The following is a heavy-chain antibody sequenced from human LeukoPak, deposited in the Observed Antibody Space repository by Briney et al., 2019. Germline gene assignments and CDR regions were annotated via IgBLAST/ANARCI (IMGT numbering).Heavy chain of an antibody. CDR2: IWSDGSHK. Sequence: GGSLRLSCAASGFIFTTYGFHWVRQAPGKGLEWVAVIWSDGSHKFYTDSVKGRFTISRDNSENTLYLQMSGLRVEDTAVYYCTRGQTTYYDYWGQGTLVTVSS. J-gene: IGHJ4*02. D-gene: IGHD1-7*01. V-gene: IGHV3-33*08. CDR3: TRGQTTYYDY. CDR1: GFIFTTYG.